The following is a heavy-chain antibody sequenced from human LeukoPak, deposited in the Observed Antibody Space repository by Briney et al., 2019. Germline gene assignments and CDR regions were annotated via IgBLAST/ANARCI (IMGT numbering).Heavy chain of an antibody. D-gene: IGHD3-10*01. Sequence: GGSLRLSCAASGFTFSSYAMSWVRQAPGKGLEWVSAISGSCGSTYYADSVKGRFTISRENSKDTLYLQMNSLRAEDTAVCYCAKAPRWFGELAEWGQGTLVTVSS. CDR3: AKAPRWFGELAE. CDR2: ISGSCGST. CDR1: GFTFSSYA. V-gene: IGHV3-23*01. J-gene: IGHJ4*02.